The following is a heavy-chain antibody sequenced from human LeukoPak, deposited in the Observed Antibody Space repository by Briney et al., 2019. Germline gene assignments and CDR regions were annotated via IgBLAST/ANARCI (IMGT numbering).Heavy chain of an antibody. CDR2: NYYSGST. CDR1: GGSISSSSYY. J-gene: IGHJ4*02. V-gene: IGHV4-39*01. Sequence: SETLSLPCTVSGGSISSSSYYWGRIRQPPGKGLEWNGSNYYSGSTYYNPSLKSRVTISVDTFKNQFSLKLSSVTAADTAVYYCARTRYYYNSRSYGAPYYFDYWGQGTLVTVSS. CDR3: ARTRYYYNSRSYGAPYYFDY. D-gene: IGHD3-10*01.